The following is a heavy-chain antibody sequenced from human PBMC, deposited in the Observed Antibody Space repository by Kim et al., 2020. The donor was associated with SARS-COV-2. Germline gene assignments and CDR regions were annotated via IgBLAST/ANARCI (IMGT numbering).Heavy chain of an antibody. J-gene: IGHJ6*01. CDR2: ISYDGSNK. Sequence: GGSLRLSCAASGFTFSSYAMHWVRQAPGKGLEWVAVISYDGSNKYYADSVKGRFTISRDNSKNTLYLQMNSLRAEDTAVYYCARAYYYEILTGYFGYYY. CDR1: GFTFSSYA. D-gene: IGHD3-9*01. V-gene: IGHV3-30*04. CDR3: ARAYYYEILTGYFGYYY.